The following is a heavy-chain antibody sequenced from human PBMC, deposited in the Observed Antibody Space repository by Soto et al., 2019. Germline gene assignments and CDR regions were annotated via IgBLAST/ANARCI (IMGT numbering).Heavy chain of an antibody. Sequence: HPGGSLRLSCAASGFTFSGSAMHWVRQASGNGLEWVGRIRSKANSYATACAASVKGRFTISRDDSKNTAYLQMNSLKTEDTAVYYCTGVNHYDFWSGSLHYWGQGTLVTVSS. CDR3: TGVNHYDFWSGSLHY. J-gene: IGHJ4*02. CDR2: IRSKANSYAT. V-gene: IGHV3-73*01. D-gene: IGHD3-3*01. CDR1: GFTFSGSA.